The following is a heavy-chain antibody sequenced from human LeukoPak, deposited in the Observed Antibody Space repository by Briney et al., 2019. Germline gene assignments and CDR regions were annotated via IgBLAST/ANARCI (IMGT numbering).Heavy chain of an antibody. V-gene: IGHV1-69*13. J-gene: IGHJ4*02. D-gene: IGHD3-3*01. CDR3: ARDYYDFWSGYYRKGYYFDY. CDR2: IIPIFGTA. Sequence: GASVKVSCKTSGYRFATYAITWVRQAPGQGLEWMGGIIPIFGTANYAQKFQGRVTITADESTSTAYMELSSLRSEDTAVYYCARDYYDFWSGYYRKGYYFDYWGQGTLVTVSS. CDR1: GYRFATYA.